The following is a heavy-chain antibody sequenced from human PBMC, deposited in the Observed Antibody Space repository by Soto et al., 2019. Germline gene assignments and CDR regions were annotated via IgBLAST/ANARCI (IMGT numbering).Heavy chain of an antibody. D-gene: IGHD1-20*01. J-gene: IGHJ4*02. CDR1: GFTFSYYY. CDR3: ARANNWNEFDY. V-gene: IGHV3-11*01. Sequence: SLRLSCAASGFTFSYYYMTWIRQAPGKGLEWVSHIHSSGSTIYYADSVKGRFTISRDNAKNSLYLQMNSLRTEDTAVYYCARANNWNEFDYWGQGTLVTVSS. CDR2: IHSSGSTI.